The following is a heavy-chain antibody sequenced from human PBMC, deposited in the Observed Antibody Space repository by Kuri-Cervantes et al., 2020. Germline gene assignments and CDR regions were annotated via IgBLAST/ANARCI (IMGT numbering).Heavy chain of an antibody. CDR3: ASGYCSGGSCMKPRANWYFDL. J-gene: IGHJ2*01. V-gene: IGHV4-38-2*02. D-gene: IGHD2-15*01. CDR1: GYSISSGYY. Sequence: LETLSLTCTVSGYSISSGYYWGWIRQPPGKGLEWIGNIYHSGSAYYNPSLKSRVTISVDKSKNQFSLKLSSVTAADTAVYYCASGYCSGGSCMKPRANWYFDLWGRGTLVTVSS. CDR2: IYHSGSA.